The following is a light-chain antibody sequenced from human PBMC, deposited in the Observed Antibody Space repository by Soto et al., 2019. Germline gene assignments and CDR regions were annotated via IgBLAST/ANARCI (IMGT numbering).Light chain of an antibody. CDR3: QQYGGSPQT. CDR2: GAS. Sequence: EIVLTQSPGTLSLSPGERATLSCRASQSVSNYLAWYQQKPGQAPRLLIYGASRRATVIPDRFSGSGSGTDFTLTISRLEHEDFAVYYCQQYGGSPQTFCQGTNVEIK. V-gene: IGKV3-20*01. CDR1: QSVSNY. J-gene: IGKJ1*01.